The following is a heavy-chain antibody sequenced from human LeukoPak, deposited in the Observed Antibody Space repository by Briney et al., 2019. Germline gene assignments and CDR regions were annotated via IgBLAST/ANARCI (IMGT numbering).Heavy chain of an antibody. CDR2: ISWNSGSI. J-gene: IGHJ4*02. V-gene: IGHV3-9*01. CDR3: ARDDYGETFDY. D-gene: IGHD4-17*01. Sequence: QTGGSLRLSCAASGFTFDDYAMHWVRQAPGKGLEWVSGISWNSGSIGYADSVKGRFTISRDNSKNTLYLQMNSLRAEDTAVYYCARDDYGETFDYWGQGTLVTVSS. CDR1: GFTFDDYA.